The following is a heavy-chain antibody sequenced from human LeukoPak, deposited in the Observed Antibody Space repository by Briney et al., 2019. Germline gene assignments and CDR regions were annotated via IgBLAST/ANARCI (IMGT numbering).Heavy chain of an antibody. CDR1: GFTFSSYG. V-gene: IGHV3-33*01. CDR2: IWYDGSNK. J-gene: IGHJ6*02. CDR3: ARAPSPYYYYGMDV. Sequence: PGGSLRLSCAASGFTFSSYGMHWVRQAPGKGLEWVAVIWYDGSNKYYADSVKGRFTISRENAKNSLYLQMNSLRAGDTAVYYCARAPSPYYYYGMDVWGQGTTVTVSS.